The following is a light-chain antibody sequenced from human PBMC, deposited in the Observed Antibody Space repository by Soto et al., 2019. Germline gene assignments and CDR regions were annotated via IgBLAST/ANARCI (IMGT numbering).Light chain of an antibody. V-gene: IGLV1-51*01. CDR1: SSNIGNNY. CDR2: DNN. CDR3: GTWDSSLSAEV. J-gene: IGLJ2*01. Sequence: QSVLTQPPSVSAAPGQMVTISCSGSSSNIGNNYVSWYQQLPGTATKLLIYDNNKRPSGIPDRFSGSKSGTSATLGITGLQTGDEADYYCGTWDSSLSAEVFGGGTKLTVL.